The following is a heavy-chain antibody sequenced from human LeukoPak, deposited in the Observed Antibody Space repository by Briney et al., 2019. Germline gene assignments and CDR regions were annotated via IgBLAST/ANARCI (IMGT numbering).Heavy chain of an antibody. Sequence: SETLSLTCTVSGGSISSYYWSWIRQPPGKGLEWIGYIYYSGSTNYNPSLKSRVTISVDTSKNQFSLKLSSVTAADTAVYYCARSMDGSGSYTDNWFDPWGQGTLVTVSS. CDR3: ARSMDGSGSYTDNWFDP. CDR2: IYYSGST. V-gene: IGHV4-59*01. D-gene: IGHD3-10*01. J-gene: IGHJ5*02. CDR1: GGSISSYY.